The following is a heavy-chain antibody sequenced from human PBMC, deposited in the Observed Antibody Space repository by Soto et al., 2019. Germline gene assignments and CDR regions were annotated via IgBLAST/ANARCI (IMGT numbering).Heavy chain of an antibody. CDR3: ARRIAVADY. CDR2: IWYDGSNK. Sequence: QVQLVESGGGVVQPGRSLRLSCAASGFTFSSYGMHWVRQAPGKGLEWVAVIWYDGSNKYFADSVKGRSTISRDNSKNTLYLQMNSLRAEDTAVYYCARRIAVADYWGQGTLVTVSS. J-gene: IGHJ4*02. V-gene: IGHV3-33*01. CDR1: GFTFSSYG. D-gene: IGHD6-19*01.